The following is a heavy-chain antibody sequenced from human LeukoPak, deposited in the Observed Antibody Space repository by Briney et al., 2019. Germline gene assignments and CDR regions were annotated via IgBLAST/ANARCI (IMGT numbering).Heavy chain of an antibody. CDR2: ILYDSYSE. Sequence: PGGPLRLSCGASGFAFSFYDMHWVREAPGKGLEGVAYILYDSYSEDYADCVKRLFTISRHYSKHTVFLQMNNMSFEDGGVLFCAKDWNWAIDYWCKGTLVTVSS. J-gene: IGHJ4*02. D-gene: IGHD1-7*01. V-gene: IGHV3-30*02. CDR3: AKDWNWAIDY. CDR1: GFAFSFYD.